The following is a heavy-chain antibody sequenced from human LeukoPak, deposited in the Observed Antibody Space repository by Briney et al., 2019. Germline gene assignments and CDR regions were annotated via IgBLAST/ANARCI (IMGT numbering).Heavy chain of an antibody. CDR1: GDSVSLKSFG. V-gene: IGHV6-1*01. CDR3: AAAGVDAFDY. D-gene: IGHD6-13*01. J-gene: IGHJ4*02. Sequence: ASQTLSLTCAISGDSVSLKSFGWNWIRQSPSRGLEWLGRTYYTSKWNFDYDVSVKSRITINPDTSKNQFSLRLNSVTPEDTAVYYCAAAGVDAFDYWGQGTLVTVSS. CDR2: TYYTSKWNF.